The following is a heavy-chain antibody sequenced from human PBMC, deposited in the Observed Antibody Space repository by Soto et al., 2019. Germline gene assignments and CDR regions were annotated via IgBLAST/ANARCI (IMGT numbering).Heavy chain of an antibody. CDR1: GFTFSSYA. V-gene: IGHV3-23*01. J-gene: IGHJ4*02. CDR2: ISGSGGST. D-gene: IGHD3-3*01. Sequence: EVQLLASGGGLVQPGGSLRLSCAASGFTFSSYAMSWVRQAPGKGLEWVSAISGSGGSTYYADSVKGRFTISRDNSKNSVDLQLNSLRADDTAVYYCAKVPDFGFVEGLFNFDYWGRGTLVTVCS. CDR3: AKVPDFGFVEGLFNFDY.